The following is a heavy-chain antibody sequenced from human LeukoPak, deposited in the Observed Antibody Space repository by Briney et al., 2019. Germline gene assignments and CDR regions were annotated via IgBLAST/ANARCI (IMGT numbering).Heavy chain of an antibody. D-gene: IGHD2-8*01. CDR2: ISGSGGST. V-gene: IGHV3-23*01. CDR1: GFTFSSYA. J-gene: IGHJ4*02. CDR3: AKDPFVLMVYAQPYYFDY. Sequence: PGGSLRLSCAASGFTFSSYAMSWVRQAPGKGLEWVSAISGSGGSTYYADSVKGRFTISRDNSKNTLYLQMNSLRAEDTAVYYCAKDPFVLMVYAQPYYFDYWGQGTLVTVSS.